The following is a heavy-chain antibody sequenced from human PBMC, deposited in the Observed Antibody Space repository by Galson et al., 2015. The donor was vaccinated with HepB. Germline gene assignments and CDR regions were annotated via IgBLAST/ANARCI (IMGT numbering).Heavy chain of an antibody. CDR1: GFTFTSSA. CDR3: AADINYYDSSGYFRVGYFDY. J-gene: IGHJ4*02. V-gene: IGHV1-58*02. D-gene: IGHD3-22*01. Sequence: SVKVSCKASGFTFTSSAMQWVRQARGQRLEWIGWIVVGSGNTNYAQKFQERVTITRDMSTSTAYMELSSLRSEDTAVYYCAADINYYDSSGYFRVGYFDYWGQGTLVTVSS. CDR2: IVVGSGNT.